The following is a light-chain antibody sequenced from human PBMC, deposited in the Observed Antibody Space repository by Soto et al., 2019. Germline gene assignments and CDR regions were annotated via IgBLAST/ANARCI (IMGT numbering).Light chain of an antibody. J-gene: IGKJ1*01. CDR1: QSISGW. V-gene: IGKV1-5*01. CDR3: QQYNSYSRT. CDR2: DAS. Sequence: DIQMTQSPSTLSASVGDRVTITCRASQSISGWLAWYQQKPGKAPKLLISDASILESGVPSRFSGSGSGTEFTLTINSLQSDDFATYFCQQYNSYSRTFGQGTKVEMK.